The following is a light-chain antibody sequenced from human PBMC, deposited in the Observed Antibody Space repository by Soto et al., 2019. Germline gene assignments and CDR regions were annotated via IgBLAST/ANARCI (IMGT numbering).Light chain of an antibody. CDR2: DAS. Sequence: IVLTQSPATLSLSPGERATLSCRASQSVSGSLAWYQQKPGQAPRLLIYDASNRATGIPARFSGSGSGTDFTLTISSLEPEDFALYYCQQRSNWVYTFGQGTKLEIK. J-gene: IGKJ2*01. V-gene: IGKV3-11*01. CDR1: QSVSGS. CDR3: QQRSNWVYT.